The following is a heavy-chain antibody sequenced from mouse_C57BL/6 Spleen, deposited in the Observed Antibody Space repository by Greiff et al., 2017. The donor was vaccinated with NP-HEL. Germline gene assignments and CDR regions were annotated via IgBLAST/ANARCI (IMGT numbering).Heavy chain of an antibody. V-gene: IGHV1-59*01. Sequence: QVQLQQPGAELVRPGTSVKLSCKASGYTFTSYWMHWVKQRPGQGLEWIGVIDPSDSYTNYNQKFKGKATLTVDTSSSTAYMQLSSLTSEDSAVYDCARGGDYWGQGTSVTVSS. CDR3: ARGGDY. J-gene: IGHJ4*01. CDR2: IDPSDSYT. CDR1: GYTFTSYW.